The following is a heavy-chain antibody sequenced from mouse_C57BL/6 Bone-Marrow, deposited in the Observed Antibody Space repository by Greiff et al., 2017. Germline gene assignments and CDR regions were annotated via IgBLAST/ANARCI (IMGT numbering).Heavy chain of an antibody. CDR3: ARKGIYDYDGGFAY. D-gene: IGHD2-4*01. CDR2: IDPSDSYT. V-gene: IGHV1-69*01. CDR1: GYTFTSYW. J-gene: IGHJ3*01. Sequence: QVQLQQPGAELVMPGASVKLSCKASGYTFTSYWMHWVKQRPGQGLEWIGEIDPSDSYTNYNQKFKGKSTLTVDNSSSTAYMQLSSLTSEDSAVYYCARKGIYDYDGGFAYWGQGTLVTVSA.